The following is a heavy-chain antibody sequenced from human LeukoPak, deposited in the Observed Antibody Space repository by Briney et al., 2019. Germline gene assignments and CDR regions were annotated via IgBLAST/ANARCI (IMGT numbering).Heavy chain of an antibody. D-gene: IGHD3-10*01. CDR3: ARDSRYYYGSGSYQPYWFDP. J-gene: IGHJ5*02. V-gene: IGHV3-74*01. CDR1: GFTFNLYW. CDR2: ISDDGTTT. Sequence: GGSLRLSCAASGFTFNLYWIHWVRQAPGKELEWLSRISDDGTTTNYADSVKGRFTISRDNAKNTLYLQMNSLRVDDTAVYYCARDSRYYYGSGSYQPYWFDPWGQGTLVTVSS.